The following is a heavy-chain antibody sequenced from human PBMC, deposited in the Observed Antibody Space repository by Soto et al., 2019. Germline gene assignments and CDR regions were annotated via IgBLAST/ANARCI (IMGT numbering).Heavy chain of an antibody. CDR1: GVSISSGGYY. J-gene: IGHJ4*02. D-gene: IGHD6-13*01. CDR3: AREASSSSHLDY. Sequence: SETLSLTCAVSGVSISSGGYYWTWIRQPPGKGLEWIGYIYYSGSTNYNPSLKSRVTISVDTSKNQFSLKLSSVTAADTAVYYCAREASSSSHLDYWGQGTLVTVSS. CDR2: IYYSGST. V-gene: IGHV4-61*08.